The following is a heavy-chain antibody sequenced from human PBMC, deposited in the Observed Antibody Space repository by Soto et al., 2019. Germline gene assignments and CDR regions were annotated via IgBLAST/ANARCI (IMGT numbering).Heavy chain of an antibody. CDR1: GFTISAYT. CDR3: FCERQPAGICTLVY. CDR2: VFSGGVST. Sequence: GGSLRLSCSASGFTISAYTMGWVRLTPGKGLEWVATVFSGGVSTDYADSVTGRFSVFRDDSKNILYLQMNSLGVDDTAVYYCFCERQPAGICTLVYWGRAIMVTVPS. D-gene: IGHD2-21*01. V-gene: IGHV3-23*05. J-gene: IGHJ4*02.